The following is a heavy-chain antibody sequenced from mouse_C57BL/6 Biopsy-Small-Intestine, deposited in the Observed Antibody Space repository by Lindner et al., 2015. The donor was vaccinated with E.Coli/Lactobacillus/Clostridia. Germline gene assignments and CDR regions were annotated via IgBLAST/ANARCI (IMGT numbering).Heavy chain of an antibody. CDR2: ISSGGSYT. Sequence: VQLQESGGDLVKPGGSLKLSCAASGFTFSSYGMSWVRQTPDKRLEWVATISSGGSYTYYPDSVKGRFTISRDNAKNTLYLQMSSLKSEDTAMYYCARQGVVATDYAMDYWGSRNLSHRLL. J-gene: IGHJ4*01. D-gene: IGHD1-1*01. CDR3: ARQGVVATDYAMDY. V-gene: IGHV5-6*01. CDR1: GFTFSSYG.